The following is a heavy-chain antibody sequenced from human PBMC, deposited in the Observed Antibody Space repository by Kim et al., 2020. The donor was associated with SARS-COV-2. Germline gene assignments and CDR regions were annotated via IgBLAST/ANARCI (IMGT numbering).Heavy chain of an antibody. J-gene: IGHJ6*02. CDR3: ARSSSSWYEATYYYYYGMDV. V-gene: IGHV7-4-1*02. D-gene: IGHD6-13*01. CDR1: GYTFTSYA. CDR2: INTNTGNP. Sequence: ASVKVSCKASGYTFTSYAMNWVRQAPGQGLEWMGWINTNTGNPTYAQGFTGRFVFSLDTSVSTAYLQISSLKAEDTAVYYCARSSSSWYEATYYYYYGMDVWGQGTTVTVSS.